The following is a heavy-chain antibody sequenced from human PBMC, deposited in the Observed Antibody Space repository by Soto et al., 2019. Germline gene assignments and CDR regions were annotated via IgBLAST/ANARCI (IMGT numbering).Heavy chain of an antibody. J-gene: IGHJ5*02. CDR1: GFTVSSNY. Sequence: QPGGSLRLSCAASGFTVSSNYMSWVRQAPGKGLEWVSVIYSGGSTYYADSVKGRFTISRDNSKNTLYLQMNSLRAEDTAVYYCARDRMVRGVRWFDPWGRGTLVTVSS. CDR3: ARDRMVRGVRWFDP. CDR2: IYSGGST. D-gene: IGHD3-10*01. V-gene: IGHV3-53*01.